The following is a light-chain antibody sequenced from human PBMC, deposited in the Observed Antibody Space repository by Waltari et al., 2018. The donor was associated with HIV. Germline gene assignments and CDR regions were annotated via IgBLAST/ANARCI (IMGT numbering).Light chain of an antibody. J-gene: IGLJ1*01. CDR2: QDS. Sequence: SYELTQPPSVSVSPGQTASITCSGDKLGQKYACWYQQKPGQSPVLVIYQDSTRPSGIPERFSGSNSGNTTTLTISGSQAMDESDYYCQAWDSRFTYVYGTGTKVTVL. CDR1: KLGQKY. V-gene: IGLV3-1*01. CDR3: QAWDSRFTYV.